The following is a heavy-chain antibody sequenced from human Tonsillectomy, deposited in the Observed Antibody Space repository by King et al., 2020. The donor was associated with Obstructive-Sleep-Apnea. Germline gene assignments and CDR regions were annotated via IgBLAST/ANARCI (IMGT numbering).Heavy chain of an antibody. V-gene: IGHV3-30*18. CDR3: SKDGRGNYFDY. Sequence: HVQLVESGGGVVHPGKSLRLSCAASGFSFSSFAMHWVRQAPGKGLEWVALISYDGTNKYYADSVKGRFTLSRDNSKTTVYLQMNSQRAEDTAVYYCSKDGRGNYFDYWGQGTLVTVSS. J-gene: IGHJ4*02. CDR1: GFSFSSFA. CDR2: ISYDGTNK.